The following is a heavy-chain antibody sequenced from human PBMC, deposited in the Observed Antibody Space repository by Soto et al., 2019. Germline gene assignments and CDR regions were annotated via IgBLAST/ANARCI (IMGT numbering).Heavy chain of an antibody. J-gene: IGHJ6*02. CDR3: AKDVVVGATPGLGDYYYYYGMDV. V-gene: IGHV3-30*18. Sequence: QVQLVESGGGVVQPGRSLRLSCAASGFTFSSYGMHWVRQAPGKGLEWVAVISYDGSNKYYAYSVKGRFTISRDNSKNTLYLQMNSLRAEDTAVYYCAKDVVVGATPGLGDYYYYYGMDVWGQGTTVTVSS. CDR2: ISYDGSNK. CDR1: GFTFSSYG. D-gene: IGHD1-26*01.